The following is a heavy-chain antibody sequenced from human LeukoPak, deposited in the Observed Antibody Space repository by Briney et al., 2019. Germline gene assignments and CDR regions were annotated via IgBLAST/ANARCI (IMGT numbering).Heavy chain of an antibody. V-gene: IGHV3-66*01. J-gene: IGHJ3*02. CDR3: ARGLGADYFDAFDI. D-gene: IGHD5-12*01. CDR2: TYSGGST. CDR1: GFTVSDNY. Sequence: GGSLRLSCAASGFTVSDNYMSWVRQAPGKGLEWGSVTYSGGSTYYADSVKGRFTIFRDNSKNTLYLQMNSLRAEDTAVYYCARGLGADYFDAFDIWGQGTMVTVSS.